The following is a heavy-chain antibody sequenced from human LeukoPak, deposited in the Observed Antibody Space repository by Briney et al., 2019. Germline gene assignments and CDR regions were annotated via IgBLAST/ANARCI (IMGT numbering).Heavy chain of an antibody. V-gene: IGHV3-9*01. CDR2: ISWNGGST. Sequence: GGSLTLSCAASAFTFDNYAMHWVRQAPGNGLEWVSGISWNGGSTVHPHSVKGRFTTSRDNAKNSLYLQMNSLRAGDTALFYCAKDLQHDTSRPFQHWGQGTLVTVSS. D-gene: IGHD6-6*01. CDR1: AFTFDNYA. CDR3: AKDLQHDTSRPFQH. J-gene: IGHJ1*01.